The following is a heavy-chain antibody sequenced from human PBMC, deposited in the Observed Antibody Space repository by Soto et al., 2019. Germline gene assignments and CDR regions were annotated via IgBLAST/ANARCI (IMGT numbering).Heavy chain of an antibody. CDR1: GGSISSGGYS. J-gene: IGHJ4*02. V-gene: IGHV4-30-2*03. CDR3: ASHPGYTNFDF. Sequence: PSETLSLTCAVSGGSISSGGYSWSWIRQPPGKGLEWIGSIYYSGTTYYNPSLKSRVTISVDTSKNQFSLKLSSVTAADTAVYYCASHPGYTNFDFWGQGTLVTVSS. D-gene: IGHD5-12*01. CDR2: IYYSGTT.